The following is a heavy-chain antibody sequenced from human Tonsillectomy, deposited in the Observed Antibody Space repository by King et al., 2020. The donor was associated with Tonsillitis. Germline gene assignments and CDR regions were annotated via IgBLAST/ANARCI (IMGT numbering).Heavy chain of an antibody. CDR2: VSGSGGST. CDR1: GFTVSNYA. J-gene: IGHJ4*02. CDR3: AKDLMTTVTSLNSAAIDH. Sequence: VQLFESGGGSVQPGGSLILSCAASGFTVSNYAMNRVRQAPGKGLECVSGVSGSGGSTYYADSVKGRVTVSRDNSKHTLFMQMNSPRAEDTAVYYCAKDLMTTVTSLNSAAIDHWGQGTLVTVSS. V-gene: IGHV3-23*01. D-gene: IGHD4-11*01.